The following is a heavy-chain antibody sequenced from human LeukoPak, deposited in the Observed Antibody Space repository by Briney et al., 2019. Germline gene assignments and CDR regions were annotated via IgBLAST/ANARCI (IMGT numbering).Heavy chain of an antibody. D-gene: IGHD1-26*01. CDR2: INPSGGST. CDR3: ASEKYSGSYIRGDAFDI. Sequence: ASVKVSCKASGYTFTDYGISWVRQAPGQGLEWMGIINPSGGSTSYAQKFQGRVTMTRDTSTSTVYMELSSLRSEDTAVYYCASEKYSGSYIRGDAFDIWGQGTMVTVSS. CDR1: GYTFTDYG. J-gene: IGHJ3*02. V-gene: IGHV1-46*01.